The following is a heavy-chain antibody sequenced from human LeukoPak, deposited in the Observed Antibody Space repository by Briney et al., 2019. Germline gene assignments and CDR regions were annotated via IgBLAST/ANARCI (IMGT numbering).Heavy chain of an antibody. V-gene: IGHV1-2*02. CDR2: INPNSGGT. D-gene: IGHD5-12*01. Sequence: ASVKVSCKASGYTFTGYYMHWVRQAPGKGLEWMGWINPNSGGTNYAQKFQGRVTMTRDTSISTAYMELSRLRSDDTAVYYCARGLPGLRPYYFDYWGQGTLVTVSS. CDR3: ARGLPGLRPYYFDY. J-gene: IGHJ4*02. CDR1: GYTFTGYY.